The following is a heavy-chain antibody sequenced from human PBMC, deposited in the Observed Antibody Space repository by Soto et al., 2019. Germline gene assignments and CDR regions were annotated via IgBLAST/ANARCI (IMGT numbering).Heavy chain of an antibody. Sequence: SETLSLTCTISGGAISTYYWTWIRQPPGKGLEWIGYIYYTGSTSYNPSLRSRVTISVDTSKNEFSLELRSVTAADTAVYYCARALSPHIAVAGMGYFDSWGPGTLVTVSP. CDR1: GGAISTYY. CDR2: IYYTGST. J-gene: IGHJ4*01. CDR3: ARALSPHIAVAGMGYFDS. V-gene: IGHV4-59*01. D-gene: IGHD6-19*01.